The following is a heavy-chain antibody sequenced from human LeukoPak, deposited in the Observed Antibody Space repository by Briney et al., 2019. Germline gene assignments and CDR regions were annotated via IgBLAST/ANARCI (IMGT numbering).Heavy chain of an antibody. J-gene: IGHJ4*02. CDR3: SRGRFASTGWYLDY. CDR1: GFNFSHYG. V-gene: IGHV3-33*01. Sequence: GKSLRLSCAPSGFNFSHYGMHWVRQAPGKGLEWVSLIWYDGSDENYADSVRGRFTISRDNSKNTLYLQMNSLRADDTAVYYCSRGRFASTGWYLDYWGQGTLVTVSS. D-gene: IGHD6-19*01. CDR2: IWYDGSDE.